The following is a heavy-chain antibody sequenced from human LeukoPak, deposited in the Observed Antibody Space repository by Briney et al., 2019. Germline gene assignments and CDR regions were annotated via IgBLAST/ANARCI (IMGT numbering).Heavy chain of an antibody. CDR1: GSTFNSYG. D-gene: IGHD1-14*01. CDR3: AKGHSAHGTGFDC. V-gene: IGHV3-23*01. J-gene: IGHJ4*02. CDR2: ISGSGDST. Sequence: GGSLRLSCAASGSTFNSYGMSWVRQAPGKGLEWVSGISGSGDSTYYADSVKGRFTISRDNSKNTLYLQMNSLRVEDTAVYYCAKGHSAHGTGFDCWGQGTLVAVSS.